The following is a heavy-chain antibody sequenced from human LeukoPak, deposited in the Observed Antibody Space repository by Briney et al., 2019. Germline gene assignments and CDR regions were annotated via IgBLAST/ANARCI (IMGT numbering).Heavy chain of an antibody. CDR1: GYTFTGYY. Sequence: ASVKVSCKASGYTFTGYYMHWVRQAPGQGLEWMGWINPNSDSTNYAQKFQGRVTMTRDTSISTAYMELSRLRSDDTAVYYCARVGSRPRDAFDIWGQGTMVTVSS. CDR3: ARVGSRPRDAFDI. V-gene: IGHV1-2*02. CDR2: INPNSDST. D-gene: IGHD6-6*01. J-gene: IGHJ3*02.